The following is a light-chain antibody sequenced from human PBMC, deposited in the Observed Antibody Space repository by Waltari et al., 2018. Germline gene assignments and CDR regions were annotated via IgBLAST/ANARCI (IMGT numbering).Light chain of an antibody. CDR3: CSYADSRGV. CDR2: DVT. Sequence: QSALTQPASVSGSPGQAITISRTGTTSDIGAYNYVSWYQLHPGKVPKLIIYDVTNRPAGVSQRFSGSKSGNTASLTISGLQAEDEADYYCCSYADSRGVFGGGTTLTVL. J-gene: IGLJ2*01. CDR1: TSDIGAYNY. V-gene: IGLV2-23*02.